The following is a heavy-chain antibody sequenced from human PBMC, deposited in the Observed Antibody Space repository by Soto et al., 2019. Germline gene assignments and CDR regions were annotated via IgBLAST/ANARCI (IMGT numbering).Heavy chain of an antibody. D-gene: IGHD6-25*01. V-gene: IGHV1-69*05. J-gene: IGHJ4*02. CDR1: GGTFSSYA. CDR3: ARGQSSGWTALDY. Sequence: SVKVSCKASGGTFSSYAISWVRQAPGQGLEWMGGIIPIFGTANYAQNFQGRVTITRDTLANTAYMELSSLRSEDTAVYYCARGQSSGWTALDYWGQGALVTVSS. CDR2: IIPIFGTA.